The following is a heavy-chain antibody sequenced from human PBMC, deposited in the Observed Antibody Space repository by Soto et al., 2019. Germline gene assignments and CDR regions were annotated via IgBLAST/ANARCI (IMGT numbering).Heavy chain of an antibody. Sequence: EASVKVSCKASGYTFTGYYMHWVRQAPGQGLEWMGWINPNSGGTNYAQKFQGWVTMTRDTSISTAYMELSRLRSDDTAVYYCARVDCSSTSCLFDYWGQGTLVTVSS. V-gene: IGHV1-2*04. J-gene: IGHJ4*02. CDR3: ARVDCSSTSCLFDY. D-gene: IGHD2-2*01. CDR2: INPNSGGT. CDR1: GYTFTGYY.